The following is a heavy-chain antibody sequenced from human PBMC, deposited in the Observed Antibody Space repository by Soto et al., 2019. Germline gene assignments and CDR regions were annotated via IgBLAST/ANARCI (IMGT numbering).Heavy chain of an antibody. CDR3: ARVGSWDYDILTGYQQLYYYGMDV. CDR1: GGTFSSYA. Sequence: SVKVSCKASGGTFSSYAISWVRQAPGQGLEWMGGIIPIFGTANYAQKFQGRVTITADKSTSTAYMELSSPRSEDTAVYYCARVGSWDYDILTGYQQLYYYGMDVWGQGTTVTVSS. CDR2: IIPIFGTA. V-gene: IGHV1-69*06. J-gene: IGHJ6*02. D-gene: IGHD3-9*01.